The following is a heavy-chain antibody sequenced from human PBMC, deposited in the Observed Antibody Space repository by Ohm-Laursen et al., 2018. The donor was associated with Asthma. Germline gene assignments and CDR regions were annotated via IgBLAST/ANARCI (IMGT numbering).Heavy chain of an antibody. CDR3: ARDVMEWYLPAFDF. V-gene: IGHV3-30-3*01. CDR1: GFTFSDYF. CDR2: ISYDSSLK. J-gene: IGHJ4*02. Sequence: SLRLSCAASGFTFSDYFMHWVRQAPGKGLEWLAVISYDSSLKYYADSVNGRFTISRDDFKSTLYLQMNSLRPDDTAVYYCARDVMEWYLPAFDFWGQGTLVTVSS. D-gene: IGHD3-3*01.